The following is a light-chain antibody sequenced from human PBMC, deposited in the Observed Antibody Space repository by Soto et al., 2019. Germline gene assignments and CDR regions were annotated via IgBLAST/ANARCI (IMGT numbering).Light chain of an antibody. J-gene: IGLJ1*01. CDR3: CSFASSSTFYV. Sequence: QSALTQPASVSGSPGQSITISCTGTASDVGSSNLVSWYQQYPGKAPKLIIYEGRRRPSGVSGRFSGSKSGNTASLTISGLQAEDEADYYCCSFASSSTFYVFGTGTKVPVL. CDR1: ASDVGSSNL. CDR2: EGR. V-gene: IGLV2-23*01.